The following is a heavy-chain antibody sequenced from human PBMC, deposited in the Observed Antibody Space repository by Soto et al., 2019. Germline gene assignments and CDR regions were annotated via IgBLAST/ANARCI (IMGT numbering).Heavy chain of an antibody. V-gene: IGHV4-30-4*01. CDR2: IYYSGST. CDR1: GGSISSGDYY. D-gene: IGHD3-22*01. J-gene: IGHJ6*02. CDR3: ARVSGDSSGYYSLLGYYYGMDV. Sequence: SETLSLTCTVSGGSISSGDYYWSWIRQPPGKGLEWIGYIYYSGSTYYNPSLKSRVTISVDTSKNQFSLKLSSVTAADTAVYYCARVSGDSSGYYSLLGYYYGMDVWGQGTTVTVSS.